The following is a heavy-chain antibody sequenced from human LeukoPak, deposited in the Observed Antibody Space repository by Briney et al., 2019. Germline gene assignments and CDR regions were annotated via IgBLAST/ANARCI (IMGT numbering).Heavy chain of an antibody. D-gene: IGHD3-22*01. CDR3: AREAPNYYDSSGYYPFDY. CDR2: IIPIFGTA. CDR1: GGTFSSYA. Sequence: SVKVSCKASGGTFSSYAISWVRQAPGQGLEWMGRIIPIFGTANYAQKFQGRVTITTDESTSTAYMELGSLRSEDTAVYYCAREAPNYYDSSGYYPFDYWGQGTLVTVSS. V-gene: IGHV1-69*05. J-gene: IGHJ4*02.